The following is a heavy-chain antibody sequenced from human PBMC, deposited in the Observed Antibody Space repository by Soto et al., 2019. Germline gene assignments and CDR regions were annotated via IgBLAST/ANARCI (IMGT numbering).Heavy chain of an antibody. Sequence: ASVKVSCKASGYTFTSYYMHWVRQTPGQGLEWMGIINPSGGSTSYAQKFQGRVTMTRDTSTSTVYLELSSLRSEDTVVYYCATKRRRTTVVTPYAFDIWGQGTMVTVSS. CDR3: ATKRRRTTVVTPYAFDI. V-gene: IGHV1-46*01. CDR2: INPSGGST. CDR1: GYTFTSYY. J-gene: IGHJ3*02. D-gene: IGHD4-17*01.